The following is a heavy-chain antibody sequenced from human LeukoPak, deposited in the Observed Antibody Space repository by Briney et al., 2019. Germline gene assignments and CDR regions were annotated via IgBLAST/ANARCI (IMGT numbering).Heavy chain of an antibody. D-gene: IGHD2-2*01. Sequence: GGSLRLSCAASGFTLSSYAMSWVRQAPGKGLEWVSAISGSGGSTYYADSVKGRFTISRDNSKNTLYLQMNSLRAEDTAVYYCAKDKEDIVVVPAAFCDYWGQGTLVTVSS. CDR2: ISGSGGST. CDR3: AKDKEDIVVVPAAFCDY. CDR1: GFTLSSYA. V-gene: IGHV3-23*01. J-gene: IGHJ4*02.